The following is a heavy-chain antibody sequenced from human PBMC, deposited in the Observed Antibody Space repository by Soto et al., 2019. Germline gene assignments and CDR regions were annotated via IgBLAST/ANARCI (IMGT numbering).Heavy chain of an antibody. V-gene: IGHV3-74*01. CDR1: GFAFSSYW. J-gene: IGHJ4*02. CDR2: IPGYGTHT. D-gene: IGHD5-12*01. Sequence: EVQLVQSGGGLVQPGGSLRLSCGASGFAFSSYWLHWVRQAPGKGLVIVSRIPGYGTHTGYANSVKGRFTISRDNAKNMVYLQMDSLKAEDAAVYYCARDGGYGTPFDYWGQGTLVTVSS. CDR3: ARDGGYGTPFDY.